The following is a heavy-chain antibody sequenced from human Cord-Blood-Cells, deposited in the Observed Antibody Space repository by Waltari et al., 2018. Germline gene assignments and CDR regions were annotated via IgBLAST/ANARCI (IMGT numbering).Heavy chain of an antibody. CDR1: GGSFSGYS. CDR3: ARGGSSSWPELGAFDI. J-gene: IGHJ3*02. D-gene: IGHD6-13*01. V-gene: IGHV4-34*01. Sequence: QVQLQQWGAGLLKPSETLSLTCAVYGGSFSGYSWSWIRQPPGKGLEWIGEINHSGSTNYNPSLKSRVTISVDTSKNQFSLKLSSVTAADTAVYYCARGGSSSWPELGAFDIWGQGTMVTVSS. CDR2: INHSGST.